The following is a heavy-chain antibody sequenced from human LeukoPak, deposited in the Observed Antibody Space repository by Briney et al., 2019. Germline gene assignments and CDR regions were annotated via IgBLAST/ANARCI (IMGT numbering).Heavy chain of an antibody. CDR1: GYTFTSYD. CDR3: ARVPRDDYSNLHDY. Sequence: ASVKVSCKASGYTFTSYDINWVRQATGQGLEWMGWMNPNSGNTGYAQKFQGRVTMTRSTSITTAYMELSSLRSEDTAVYYCARVPRDDYSNLHDYWGQGILVTVSS. V-gene: IGHV1-8*01. CDR2: MNPNSGNT. D-gene: IGHD4-11*01. J-gene: IGHJ4*02.